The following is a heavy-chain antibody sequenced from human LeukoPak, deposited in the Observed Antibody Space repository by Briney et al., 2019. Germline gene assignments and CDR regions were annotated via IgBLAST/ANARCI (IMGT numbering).Heavy chain of an antibody. Sequence: GGSLRLSCVASGFTFSSYAMSWVRQAPGKGLEWVSAISGSGGSTYYADSVKGRFTISRDNSKNTLYLQMNGLRAEDTAVYYCAKEYCSGGSCSYYYYYYYGMDVWGQGTTVTVSS. CDR1: GFTFSSYA. D-gene: IGHD2-15*01. CDR2: ISGSGGST. J-gene: IGHJ6*02. CDR3: AKEYCSGGSCSYYYYYYYGMDV. V-gene: IGHV3-23*01.